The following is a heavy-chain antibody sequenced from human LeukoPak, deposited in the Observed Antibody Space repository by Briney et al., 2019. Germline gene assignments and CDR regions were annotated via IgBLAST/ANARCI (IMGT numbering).Heavy chain of an antibody. J-gene: IGHJ4*02. D-gene: IGHD3-22*01. CDR3: ARALRDDGSAYRALDC. Sequence: GGSLRLSCAASGFTFSSYAMHWVRQAPGKGLEWVANIKQDGSEQNYVDSVKGRFTISRDNGKNSLYLQMNSLRAEDTAMYFCARALRDDGSAYRALDCWGQGTLVTVSS. CDR2: IKQDGSEQ. V-gene: IGHV3-7*05. CDR1: GFTFSSYA.